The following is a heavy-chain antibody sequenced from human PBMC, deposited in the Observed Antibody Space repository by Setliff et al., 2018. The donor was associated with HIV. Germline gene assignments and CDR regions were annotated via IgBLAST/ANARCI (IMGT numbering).Heavy chain of an antibody. V-gene: IGHV1-46*01. J-gene: IGHJ4*02. CDR3: AKGGGYLGF. CDR1: AGSFSIFA. D-gene: IGHD2-15*01. Sequence: ASVKVSCKSSAGSFSIFAINWVRQAPGQGLQWMGLINPTGGGPRYAQKFRGRLTMSSDTSTSTVFMELSSLRSEDTAVYYCAKGGGYLGFWGQGTPVTVSS. CDR2: INPTGGGP.